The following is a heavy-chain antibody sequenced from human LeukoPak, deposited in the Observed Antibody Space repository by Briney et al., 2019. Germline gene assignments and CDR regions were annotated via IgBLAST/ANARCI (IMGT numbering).Heavy chain of an antibody. Sequence: GGPLRLSCAASGFTFNKAWMSWVRLAPGKGLEWVGRIKNKGDGGTTDYAAPVKGRITVSRDDSKSTLYLQMNSLKTEDTAVYYCTTSGTPFEYWGQGTLVTVSS. J-gene: IGHJ4*02. D-gene: IGHD3-10*01. CDR1: GFTFNKAW. V-gene: IGHV3-15*01. CDR3: TTSGTPFEY. CDR2: IKNKGDGGTT.